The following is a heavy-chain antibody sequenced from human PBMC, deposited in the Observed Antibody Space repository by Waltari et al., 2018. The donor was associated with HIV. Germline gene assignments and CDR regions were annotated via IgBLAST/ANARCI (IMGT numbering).Heavy chain of an antibody. D-gene: IGHD7-27*01. CDR3: ARDINGGWGY. V-gene: IGHV3-48*01. CDR1: GFTFSNYT. J-gene: IGHJ4*02. CDR2: MSRISISI. Sequence: EVQLVESGGGLVQPGGSLSLSCAASGFTFSNYTMNWVRQDPGDGREWVSYMSRISISIFYSDSVKGRFTISRDNAKNSLYLQMNILIVEDTAVYYCARDINGGWGYWGQGTLVTVAS.